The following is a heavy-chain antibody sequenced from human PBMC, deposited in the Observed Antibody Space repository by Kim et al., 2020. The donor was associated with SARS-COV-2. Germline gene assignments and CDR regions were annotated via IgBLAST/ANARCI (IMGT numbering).Heavy chain of an antibody. CDR3: ARGQWELLLRAFDI. Sequence: SETLSLTCTVSGGSISSYYWSWIRQPPGKGLEWIGYIYYSGSTNYNPSLKSRVTISVDTSKNQFSLKLSSVTAADTAVYYCARGQWELLLRAFDIWGQGT. J-gene: IGHJ3*02. D-gene: IGHD1-26*01. V-gene: IGHV4-59*01. CDR1: GGSISSYY. CDR2: IYYSGST.